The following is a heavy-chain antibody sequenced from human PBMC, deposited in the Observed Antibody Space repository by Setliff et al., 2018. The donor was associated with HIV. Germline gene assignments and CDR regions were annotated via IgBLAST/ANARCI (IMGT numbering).Heavy chain of an antibody. D-gene: IGHD3-22*01. CDR3: ARGGLYDSGGYYPPPAGRIDS. CDR2: INPSGGST. CDR1: GYTFTSYY. J-gene: IGHJ4*02. Sequence: ASVKVSCKASGYTFTSYYMHWVRQAPGQGLEWMGIINPSGGSTSYAQRFQGSVTMTRDTSTSTVYMELSSLKASDTAMYYCARGGLYDSGGYYPPPAGRIDSWGPGTLVTVSS. V-gene: IGHV1-46*01.